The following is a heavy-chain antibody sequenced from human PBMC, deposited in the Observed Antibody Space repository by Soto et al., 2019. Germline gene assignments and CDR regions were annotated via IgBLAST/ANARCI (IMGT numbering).Heavy chain of an antibody. J-gene: IGHJ6*02. CDR3: AKGYAMDV. Sequence: QVQLVQSGAEVKEPGASVKVSCKASGSAFTNYDINWVRQATGQGLEWMGWMNPNSGNTGCAQKFQGRFTMTRDTSIGTAYMELSCLRSEDTAVYYCAKGYAMDVWGQGTTVTVSS. CDR2: MNPNSGNT. CDR1: GSAFTNYD. V-gene: IGHV1-8*01. D-gene: IGHD2-2*01.